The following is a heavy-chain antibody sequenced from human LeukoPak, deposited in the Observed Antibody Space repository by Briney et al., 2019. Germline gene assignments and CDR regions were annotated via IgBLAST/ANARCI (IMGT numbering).Heavy chain of an antibody. D-gene: IGHD3-22*01. Sequence: PSETLSLACTVSGGSISSYYWSWIRQPPGKGLEWIGEINHSGSTNYNPSLKSRVTISVDTSKNQFSLKLSSVTAADTAVYYCARGPRGKYYYDSSGYYWGQGTLVTVSS. CDR3: ARGPRGKYYYDSSGYY. V-gene: IGHV4-34*01. J-gene: IGHJ4*02. CDR2: INHSGST. CDR1: GGSISSYY.